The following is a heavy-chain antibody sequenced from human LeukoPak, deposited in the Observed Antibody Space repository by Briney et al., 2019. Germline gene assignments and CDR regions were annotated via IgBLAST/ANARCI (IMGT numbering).Heavy chain of an antibody. CDR1: GGSFSGYY. J-gene: IGHJ4*02. V-gene: IGHV4-34*01. CDR2: INHSGST. Sequence: SETLSLTCAVYGGSFSGYYWSWIRQPPGKGLEWIGEINHSGSTNYNPPLKSRVTISVDTSKNQFSLKLSSVTAADTAVYYCARSAYYYDSSGPYRYFDYWGQGTLVTVSS. CDR3: ARSAYYYDSSGPYRYFDY. D-gene: IGHD3-22*01.